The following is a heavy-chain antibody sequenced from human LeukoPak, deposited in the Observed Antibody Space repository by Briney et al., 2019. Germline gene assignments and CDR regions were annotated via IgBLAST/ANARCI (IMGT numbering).Heavy chain of an antibody. J-gene: IGHJ4*01. V-gene: IGHV3-30*04. Sequence: GGSLRLLYAACGFTFSNYLMHWVRQVPGKGLDWVAVISPDGKNKYYADSVQGRFTISRDNSKNIVSLDMISLRTEDTAIYYCVRAGPGRWQPSEYCGQAWLVTASS. CDR3: VRAGPGRWQPSEY. D-gene: IGHD5-24*01. CDR2: ISPDGKNK. CDR1: GFTFSNYL.